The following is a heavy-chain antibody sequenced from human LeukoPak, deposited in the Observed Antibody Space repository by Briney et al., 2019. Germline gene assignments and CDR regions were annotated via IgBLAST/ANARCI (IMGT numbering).Heavy chain of an antibody. CDR1: GYTFTSYG. J-gene: IGHJ3*02. D-gene: IGHD6-19*01. V-gene: IGHV1-18*01. CDR2: ISAYNGNT. CDR3: ARDQAPYTVVGAFDAFDI. Sequence: ASVKVSCKASGYTFTSYGISWVRQAPGQGLEWMGWISAYNGNTNYAQKPQGRVTMTTDTSTSTAYMELRSLRSDDTAVYYCARDQAPYTVVGAFDAFDIWGQGTMVTVSS.